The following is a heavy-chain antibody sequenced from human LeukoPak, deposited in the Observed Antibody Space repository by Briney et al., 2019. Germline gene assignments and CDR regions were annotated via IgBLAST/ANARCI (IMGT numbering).Heavy chain of an antibody. CDR1: GFTFSSYA. Sequence: GRSLRLSCAASGFTFSSYAMHWVRQAPGKGLEWVAVISYDGSNKYYADSVKGRFTISRDNSKNTLYLQMNSLRAEDTAVYYCAREDQAEDAFDIWGQGTMVTVSS. CDR3: AREDQAEDAFDI. CDR2: ISYDGSNK. V-gene: IGHV3-30-3*01. J-gene: IGHJ3*02.